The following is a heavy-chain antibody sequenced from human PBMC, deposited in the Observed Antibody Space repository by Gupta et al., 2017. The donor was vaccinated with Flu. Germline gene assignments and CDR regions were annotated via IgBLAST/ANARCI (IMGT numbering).Heavy chain of an antibody. D-gene: IGHD2-8*02. V-gene: IGHV1-2*06. CDR3: ASMFRYCTSALCPPAY. Sequence: YYIHWVRQAPGQGLEWMGRLNPNSGVTNYAQKFQDRVALTRDTSISTAYMELTNLRSDDTAIYFCASMFRYCTSALCPPAYWGQGTQVTVSS. CDR1: YY. CDR2: LNPNSGVT. J-gene: IGHJ4*02.